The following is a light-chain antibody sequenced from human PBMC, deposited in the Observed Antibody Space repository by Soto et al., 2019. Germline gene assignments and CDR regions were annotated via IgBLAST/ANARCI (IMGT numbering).Light chain of an antibody. J-gene: IGKJ1*01. CDR2: GAS. CDR1: QSVSTN. V-gene: IGKV3-15*01. CDR3: QQYHNWPRT. Sequence: EIVMTQSPATLSVSPGERATLSCWASQSVSTNLAWYQHKPGQAPRLLIYGASTRATGIPARFSGSESGTEFTLTISSLQSEDFAVYYCQQYHNWPRTFGQGTKVEIK.